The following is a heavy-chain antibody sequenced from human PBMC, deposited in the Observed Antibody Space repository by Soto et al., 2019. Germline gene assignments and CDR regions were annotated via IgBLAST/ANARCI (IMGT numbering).Heavy chain of an antibody. V-gene: IGHV3-15*01. CDR3: STSACYYDNRRYRGYFDV. CDR2: IKSKTDGGTP. J-gene: IGHJ2*01. D-gene: IGHD3-22*01. CDR1: GFTFSNAW. Sequence: PGGSLRLSCAASGFTFSNAWMSWVRQAQGKGLEWVARIKSKTDGGTPDYAAPVKGRFIISRDDSKTTLYLQVNSLKTDDTAVYYCSTSACYYDNRRYRGYFDVWGRGTMVTVSS.